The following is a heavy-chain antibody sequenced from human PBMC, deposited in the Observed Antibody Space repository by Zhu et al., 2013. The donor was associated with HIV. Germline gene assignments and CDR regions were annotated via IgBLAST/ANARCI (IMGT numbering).Heavy chain of an antibody. V-gene: IGHV1-69*08. J-gene: IGHJ6*02. D-gene: IGHD1-26*01. Sequence: QVQLVQSGAEVKKPGSSVKVSCKASGGTFSSYTISWVRQAPGQGLEWMGRIIPILGIANYAQKFQGRVTITADKSTSTAYMELSSLRSEDTAVYYCARDRIVGATPANYYYYYGMDVWGQGTTVTVSS. CDR1: GGTFSSYT. CDR3: ARDRIVGATPANYYYYYGMDV. CDR2: IIPILGIA.